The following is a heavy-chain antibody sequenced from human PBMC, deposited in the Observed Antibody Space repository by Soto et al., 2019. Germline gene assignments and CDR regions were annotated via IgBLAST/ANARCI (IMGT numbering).Heavy chain of an antibody. J-gene: IGHJ4*02. V-gene: IGHV1-46*01. CDR3: ARGGHVVVVTAAFDY. CDR1: GNTFTNYN. Sequence: QVQLMQSGAEVKKPGASVKVACKASGNTFTNYNIHWVRQAPGQGLEWMGTINPSGGHTTYAQKFLGRVTMTRDTSTSTLYMELTSLRSEDTAVYYCARGGHVVVVTAAFDYWGKGTLVTVSS. CDR2: INPSGGHT. D-gene: IGHD2-21*02.